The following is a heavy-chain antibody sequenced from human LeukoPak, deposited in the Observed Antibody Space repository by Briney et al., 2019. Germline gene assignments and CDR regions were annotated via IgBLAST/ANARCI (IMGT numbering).Heavy chain of an antibody. CDR1: GGSFSGYY. J-gene: IGHJ5*01. D-gene: IGHD3-10*01. CDR2: INHSGST. CDR3: ARGLPIISMLRGVKPSVMFDS. V-gene: IGHV4-34*01. Sequence: SETLSLTCAAYGGSFSGYYWSWIRQPPGKGLEWIGEINHSGSTNYNPSLKSRLSISIDTSKNHFALRLSSVTAADTAVYYCARGLPIISMLRGVKPSVMFDSWGQGTMVTVSS.